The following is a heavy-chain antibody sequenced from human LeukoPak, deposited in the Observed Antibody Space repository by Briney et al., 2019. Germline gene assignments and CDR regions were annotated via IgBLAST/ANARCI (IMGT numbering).Heavy chain of an antibody. J-gene: IGHJ4*02. V-gene: IGHV3-30*07. Sequence: GGSLRLSCAASGFNFSSYAMHWVRQAPGKGLEWVAAILFDGSNTYYADSVKGRFTISRDNSKDTLYLQMNSLRAEDTAVYYCARDPGWPRPEYYFDYWGQGTLVTVSS. D-gene: IGHD6-19*01. CDR1: GFNFSSYA. CDR3: ARDPGWPRPEYYFDY. CDR2: ILFDGSNT.